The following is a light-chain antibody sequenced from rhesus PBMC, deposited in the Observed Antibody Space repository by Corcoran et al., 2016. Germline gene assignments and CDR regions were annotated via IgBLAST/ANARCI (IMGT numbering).Light chain of an antibody. CDR1: QSVSSY. J-gene: IGKJ2*01. CDR3: QPYNNWNS. Sequence: EIVMTQSPATLSLSPGERATLSCRASQSVSSYVAWYPQKPEQAPRHLIYGASSRATGIPDRFSVRESGTDFTLSISRLEPEDVGVYYCQPYNNWNSFGQGTKVEIK. CDR2: GAS. V-gene: IGKV3S9*01.